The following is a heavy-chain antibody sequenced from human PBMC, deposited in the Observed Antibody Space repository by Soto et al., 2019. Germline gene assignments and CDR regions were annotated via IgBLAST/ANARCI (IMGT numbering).Heavy chain of an antibody. Sequence: PSETLSLTCAVYGGSFSGYYWSWIRQPPGKGLEWIGEINHSGSTNYNPSLKSRVTISVDTPKNQFSLKLSSVTAADTAVYYCARGGYDFWSGYYYYYGMDVWGQGTTVTVSS. V-gene: IGHV4-34*01. J-gene: IGHJ6*02. CDR2: INHSGST. CDR3: ARGGYDFWSGYYYYYGMDV. CDR1: GGSFSGYY. D-gene: IGHD3-3*01.